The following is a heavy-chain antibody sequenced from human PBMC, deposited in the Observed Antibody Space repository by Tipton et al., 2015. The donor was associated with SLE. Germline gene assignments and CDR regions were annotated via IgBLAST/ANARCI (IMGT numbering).Heavy chain of an antibody. CDR3: ARLPLLLWFGELQGGYFDY. Sequence: TLSLTCTVSGGSISSGSYYWSWIRQPAGKGLEWIGHIYTSGSTNYNPSLKSRVTISVDTSKNQFSLKLSSVTAADTAVYYCARLPLLLWFGELQGGYFDYWGQGTLVTVSS. J-gene: IGHJ4*02. CDR2: IYTSGST. V-gene: IGHV4-61*09. CDR1: GGSISSGSYY. D-gene: IGHD3-10*01.